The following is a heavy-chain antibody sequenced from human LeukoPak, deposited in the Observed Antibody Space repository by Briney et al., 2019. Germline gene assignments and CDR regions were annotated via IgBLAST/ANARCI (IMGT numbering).Heavy chain of an antibody. J-gene: IGHJ6*03. CDR3: ARDVPEMGYYYMDV. D-gene: IGHD2-8*01. Sequence: PGGSLRLSCAASGFTFSSYEMNWVRQAPGKGLEWVSYISSSGSTIYYADSVRGRFTISRDNAKNSLFLLMNSLRAEDTAVYYCARDVPEMGYYYMDVWGKGTTVTISS. CDR1: GFTFSSYE. V-gene: IGHV3-48*03. CDR2: ISSSGSTI.